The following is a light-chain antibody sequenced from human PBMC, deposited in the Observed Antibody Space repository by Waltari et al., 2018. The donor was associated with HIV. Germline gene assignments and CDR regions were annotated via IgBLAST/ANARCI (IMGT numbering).Light chain of an antibody. J-gene: IGLJ2*01. Sequence: QSVLTQPPSVSAAPGQKVTISCYGSSSNIGNNYVSWYQQLPGTAPNPVMYDNHKRPSGIPDRVSGSKSGTSATLDIPVLQTGDEADYYCGTCDSSLSAGVFGGGTKLTVL. CDR3: GTCDSSLSAGV. CDR2: DNH. CDR1: SSNIGNNY. V-gene: IGLV1-51*01.